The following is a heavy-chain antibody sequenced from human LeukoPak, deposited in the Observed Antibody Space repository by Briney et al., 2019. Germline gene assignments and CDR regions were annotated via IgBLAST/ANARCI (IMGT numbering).Heavy chain of an antibody. V-gene: IGHV4-4*02. CDR3: ARVVRRRGLLWFGELSDYYYYMDV. CDR2: IYHSGST. J-gene: IGHJ6*03. D-gene: IGHD3-10*01. Sequence: SETLSLTCAVSGGSISSSNWWSWVRQPPGKGLEWIGEIYHSGSTNYNPSLKSRVTISVDKSKNQFSLKLSSVTAADTAVYYCARVVRRRGLLWFGELSDYYYYMDVWGKGTTVTVSS. CDR1: GGSISSSNW.